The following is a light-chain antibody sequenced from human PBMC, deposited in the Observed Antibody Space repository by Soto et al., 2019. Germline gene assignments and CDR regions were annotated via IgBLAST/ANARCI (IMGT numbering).Light chain of an antibody. Sequence: QPVLTESPSASASLGASVSLTCTLSSGHSNYAIAWHQQQPEKGPRYLMKVNRDGSHIKGDGIPDRFSGSRSGAQCYLTSSSLQSEDEADYYCQTWGTGIRVFGTGTKVTVL. V-gene: IGLV4-69*01. J-gene: IGLJ1*01. CDR1: SGHSNYA. CDR2: VNRDGSH. CDR3: QTWGTGIRV.